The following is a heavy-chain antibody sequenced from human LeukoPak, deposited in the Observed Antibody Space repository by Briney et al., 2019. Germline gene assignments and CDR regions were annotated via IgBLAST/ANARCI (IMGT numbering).Heavy chain of an antibody. D-gene: IGHD6-19*01. CDR2: IYYSGST. J-gene: IGHJ4*02. CDR1: GGSISSCDYY. Sequence: SETLSLTCTVSGGSISSCDYYWSWIRQPPGKGLEWIGYIYYSGSTYYNPSLKSRVTISVDTSKNQFSLKLSSVTAADTAVYYCARGVECGAVAGTCGEIDYWGQGTLVTVSS. CDR3: ARGVECGAVAGTCGEIDY. V-gene: IGHV4-30-4*08.